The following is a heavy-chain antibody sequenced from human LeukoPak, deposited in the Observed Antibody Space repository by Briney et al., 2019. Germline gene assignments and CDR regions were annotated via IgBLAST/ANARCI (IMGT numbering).Heavy chain of an antibody. Sequence: GGSLRLSCAASGFTFSSYSMNWVRQAPGKGLEWVSYISSSSSTIYYADSVKGRFTISRDNAKNSLYLQMNSLRDEDTAVYYCARDVSYDSSGYAYYFDYWGQGTLVTVSS. CDR1: GFTFSSYS. D-gene: IGHD3-22*01. CDR3: ARDVSYDSSGYAYYFDY. CDR2: ISSSSSTI. J-gene: IGHJ4*02. V-gene: IGHV3-48*02.